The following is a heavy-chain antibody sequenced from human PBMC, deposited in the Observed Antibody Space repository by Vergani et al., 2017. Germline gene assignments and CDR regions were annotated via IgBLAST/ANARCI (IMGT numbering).Heavy chain of an antibody. Sequence: QVQLVQSGAEVKKPGSSVKVSCKASGGTFSSYAISWVRQAPGQGLEWMGGIIPIFGTANYAQKFQGRVTITADESTITAYMELSSLRAEDTAVYYCASSGYYDSSGYLNYFCYWSQGSLVTVSS. CDR1: GGTFSSYA. D-gene: IGHD3-22*01. J-gene: IGHJ4*02. CDR2: IIPIFGTA. V-gene: IGHV1-69*01. CDR3: ASSGYYDSSGYLNYFCY.